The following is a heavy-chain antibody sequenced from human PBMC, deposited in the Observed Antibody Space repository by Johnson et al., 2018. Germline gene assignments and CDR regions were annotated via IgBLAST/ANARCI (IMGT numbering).Heavy chain of an antibody. D-gene: IGHD6-13*01. CDR3: AKGGGAGITAGGFRH. J-gene: IGHJ1*01. CDR1: GFTFSTYA. CDR2: ISGSGGST. Sequence: VQLVQSGGGLVQPGGSLRLSCAASGFTFSTYAMSWVRQAPGKGLEWVSAISGSGGSTYYADSVKGRFSISRENSKNTLYLQMNRPRAEDTAVYYWAKGGGAGITAGGFRHWGQGTLVTVCS. V-gene: IGHV3-23*04.